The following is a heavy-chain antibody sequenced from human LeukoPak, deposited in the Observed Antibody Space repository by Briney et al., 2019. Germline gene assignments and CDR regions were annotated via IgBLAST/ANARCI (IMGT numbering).Heavy chain of an antibody. J-gene: IGHJ6*02. Sequence: GGSLRLSCAASGFTFSSYAMSWVRQAPGNGLEGVSAISGSGGSTYYADSVKGRFTISRDNSKNTLYLQMNSLRAEDTAVYYCAKAGRYSYGYYYYGMDVWGQGTTVTVSS. CDR1: GFTFSSYA. CDR3: AKAGRYSYGYYYYGMDV. D-gene: IGHD5-18*01. CDR2: ISGSGGST. V-gene: IGHV3-23*01.